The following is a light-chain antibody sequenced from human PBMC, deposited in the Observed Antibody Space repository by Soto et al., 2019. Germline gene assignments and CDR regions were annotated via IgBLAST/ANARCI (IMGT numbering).Light chain of an antibody. CDR2: DDT. J-gene: IGLJ2*01. CDR3: STWDSSLNLVL. Sequence: QSLLTQPPSVSAAPGQKVTISCSGSSSNIGNNDVSWYQHLPGTAPKLLIYDDTKRPSGIPDRFSGSKSGASATLGITGLQPGDEADYFCSTWDSSLNLVLFGGGTKLTVL. V-gene: IGLV1-51*01. CDR1: SSNIGNND.